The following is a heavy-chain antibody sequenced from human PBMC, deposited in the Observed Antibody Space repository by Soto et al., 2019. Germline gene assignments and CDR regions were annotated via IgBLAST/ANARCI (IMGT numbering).Heavy chain of an antibody. CDR2: ISYDGINK. Sequence: QVQLVESGGGVVEPGRSLRLSCAASGYTFSDHAMHWVRQAPGKGLEWLALISYDGINKNYADSVRGRFTISTDSSKKTPFLQMNSLRPEDTAVHYCFGSSGCWGQGSLVTVSS. CDR1: GYTFSDHA. V-gene: IGHV3-30-3*01. CDR3: FGSSGC. D-gene: IGHD3-16*01. J-gene: IGHJ4*02.